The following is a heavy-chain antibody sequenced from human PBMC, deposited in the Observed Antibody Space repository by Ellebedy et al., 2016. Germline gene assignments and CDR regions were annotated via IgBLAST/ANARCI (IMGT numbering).Heavy chain of an antibody. J-gene: IGHJ4*02. V-gene: IGHV3-23*01. CDR3: AKRMTGYEGLFDL. D-gene: IGHD3-9*01. Sequence: GGSLRLSXAASGFTFSNFVMNWVRQAPGKGLEWVSAIKSGTGSAYYTDSVKGRFTISRDNSKNTVYLLMNSLRTEDTAVYFCAKRMTGYEGLFDLWGQGTLVTVSS. CDR1: GFTFSNFV. CDR2: IKSGTGSA.